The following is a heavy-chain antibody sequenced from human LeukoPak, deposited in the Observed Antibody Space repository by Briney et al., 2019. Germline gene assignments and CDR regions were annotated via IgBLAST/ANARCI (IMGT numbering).Heavy chain of an antibody. J-gene: IGHJ4*02. Sequence: ASVKASCKASRYTFTDYYMHWVRQAPGQGLEWMGWINPNNAGTNYAQMFQGRVTVTRDTSISTVYMELSRLRSDDTAVYYCARGSIERGHDYWGQGTLVTVSS. V-gene: IGHV1-2*02. CDR1: RYTFTDYY. D-gene: IGHD3-10*01. CDR3: ARGSIERGHDY. CDR2: INPNNAGT.